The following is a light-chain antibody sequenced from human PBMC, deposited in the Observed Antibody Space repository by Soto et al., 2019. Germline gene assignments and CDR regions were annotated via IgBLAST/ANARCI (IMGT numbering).Light chain of an antibody. CDR1: QSLLGSDGKTY. CDR2: MGS. J-gene: IGKJ5*01. Sequence: DIVMTQTPLSLSVTPGQPSSISCNSSQSLLGSDGKTYVDWYLQKPGQSPHLLIFMGSNRASGVPDRFSGSGSATDFALKISRVEAEDVGTYYCMQALQTPITFGQGTRLEIK. V-gene: IGKV2-28*01. CDR3: MQALQTPIT.